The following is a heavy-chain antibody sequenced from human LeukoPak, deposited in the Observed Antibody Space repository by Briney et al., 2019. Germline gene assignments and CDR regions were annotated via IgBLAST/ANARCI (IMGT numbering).Heavy chain of an antibody. Sequence: GGSLRLSCAASGFTFSGYGMHWVRQAPGKGLEWVAVIWYDGSNKYYADSVKGRFTISRDNSKNTLYLQMNSLRAEDTAVYYCARDPQIPSIAAAGTFMTSVDYWGQGTLVTVSS. V-gene: IGHV3-33*01. CDR2: IWYDGSNK. D-gene: IGHD6-13*01. J-gene: IGHJ4*02. CDR1: GFTFSGYG. CDR3: ARDPQIPSIAAAGTFMTSVDY.